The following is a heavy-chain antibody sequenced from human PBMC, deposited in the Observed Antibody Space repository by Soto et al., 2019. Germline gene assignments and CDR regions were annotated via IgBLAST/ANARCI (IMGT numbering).Heavy chain of an antibody. CDR1: GFTFSSYG. Sequence: QVQLVESGGGVVQPGRSLRLSCAASGFTFSSYGMHWVRQAPGKGLEWVAVISYDGSNKYYADSVKGRFPISRDNSKNTLYLQMNSLRAEDTAVYYCAKYSGYDAYYFDYWGQGTLVTVSS. D-gene: IGHD5-12*01. CDR3: AKYSGYDAYYFDY. CDR2: ISYDGSNK. V-gene: IGHV3-30*18. J-gene: IGHJ4*02.